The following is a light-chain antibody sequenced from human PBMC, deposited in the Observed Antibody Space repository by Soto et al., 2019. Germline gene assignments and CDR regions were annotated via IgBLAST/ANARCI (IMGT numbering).Light chain of an antibody. V-gene: IGLV2-14*01. Sequence: QSALTQPASVSGSPGQSITISCTGSSRDIGGYNFVSWYRQHPGKAPKLMIYDVSNRPSGVSNRFSGSKSGNTASLTISGLQAEDEADYYCSSHTSSSTLAIFGGGTKLTVL. CDR2: DVS. CDR3: SSHTSSSTLAI. CDR1: SRDIGGYNF. J-gene: IGLJ2*01.